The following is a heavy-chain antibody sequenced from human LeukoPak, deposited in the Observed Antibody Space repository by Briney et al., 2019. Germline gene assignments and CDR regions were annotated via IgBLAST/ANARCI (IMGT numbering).Heavy chain of an antibody. CDR1: GYNFTTYW. CDR3: ARHRYCSGGSCYYFDY. D-gene: IGHD2-15*01. CDR2: IYPGDSDT. Sequence: GESLKISCKGSGYNFTTYWIGWVRQMPGKGLEWMGIIYPGDSDTRYSPSFQGQVTISADKSISTAYLQWSSLKASDTAMYYCARHRYCSGGSCYYFDYWGQGTLVTVSS. J-gene: IGHJ4*02. V-gene: IGHV5-51*01.